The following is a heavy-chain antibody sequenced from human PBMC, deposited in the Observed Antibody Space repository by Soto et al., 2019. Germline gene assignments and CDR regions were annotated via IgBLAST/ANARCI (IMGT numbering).Heavy chain of an antibody. CDR3: ARAPYCSGGSCYLPVDWFDP. V-gene: IGHV1-3*01. Sequence: ASVKVSCKASGYTFTGYAMHWVRQAPGQRLEWMGWINAGNGNTKYSQKFQGRVTITRDTSASTAYMELSSLRSEDTAVYYCARAPYCSGGSCYLPVDWFDPWGQGTLVTVS. CDR1: GYTFTGYA. D-gene: IGHD2-15*01. CDR2: INAGNGNT. J-gene: IGHJ5*02.